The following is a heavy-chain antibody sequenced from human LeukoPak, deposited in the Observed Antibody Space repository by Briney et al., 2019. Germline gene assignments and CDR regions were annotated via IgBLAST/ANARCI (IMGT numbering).Heavy chain of an antibody. CDR1: GFTFTNAW. V-gene: IGHV3-15*07. CDR2: IKSKADGETI. D-gene: IGHD1-20*01. Sequence: GGSLRLSCAASGFTFTNAWMNWVRQAPGKGLEWVGRIKSKADGETIDYAAPVKGRFTFSRDDSKNMLYLQMNSLKSEDTAVYYCPTLTSRGLSDSWGQGTLVTVSS. CDR3: PTLTSRGLSDS. J-gene: IGHJ4*02.